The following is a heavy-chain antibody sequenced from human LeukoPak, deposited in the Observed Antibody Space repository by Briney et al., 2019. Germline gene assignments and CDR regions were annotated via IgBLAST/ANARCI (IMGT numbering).Heavy chain of an antibody. V-gene: IGHV1-2*06. D-gene: IGHD4-17*01. CDR1: GYTFTGYY. Sequence: GASVKVSCKTSGYTFTGYYIHWVRQAPGQGLEWMGRLNPSSGSTNNAQKFQDRVTMTRDTSISTAYMELSSLRSDDTAVCYCAREMGGDSAYGEDVWGQGTTVIVSS. J-gene: IGHJ6*02. CDR3: AREMGGDSAYGEDV. CDR2: LNPSSGST.